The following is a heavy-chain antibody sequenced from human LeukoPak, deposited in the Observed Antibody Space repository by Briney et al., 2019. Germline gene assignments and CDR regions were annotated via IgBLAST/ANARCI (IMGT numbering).Heavy chain of an antibody. CDR3: ARGPYCSGGSCYLRDLNFAY. V-gene: IGHV1-69*04. CDR2: IIPILGIA. D-gene: IGHD2-15*01. J-gene: IGHJ4*02. Sequence: SVKVSCKASGGTFSSYAISWVRPAPGQGLEWMGRIIPILGIANYAQKFQGRVTITADKSTSTAYMELSSLRSEDTAVYYCARGPYCSGGSCYLRDLNFAYWGQGTLVTVSS. CDR1: GGTFSSYA.